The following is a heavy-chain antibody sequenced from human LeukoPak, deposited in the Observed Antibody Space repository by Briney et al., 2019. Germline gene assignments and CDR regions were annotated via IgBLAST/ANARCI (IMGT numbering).Heavy chain of an antibody. D-gene: IGHD3-22*01. Sequence: SETLSLTCTVSGGSISSGSYYWSWIRQPAGKGLGWIGRIYTSGSTNYNPSLKSRVTISVDTSKNQFSLKLSSVTAADTAVYYCARDPPTYYYDSSGYHDAFDIWGQGTMVTVSS. J-gene: IGHJ3*02. CDR1: GGSISSGSYY. CDR2: IYTSGST. V-gene: IGHV4-61*02. CDR3: ARDPPTYYYDSSGYHDAFDI.